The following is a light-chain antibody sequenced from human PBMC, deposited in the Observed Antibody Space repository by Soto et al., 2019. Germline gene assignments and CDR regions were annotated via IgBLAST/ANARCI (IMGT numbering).Light chain of an antibody. V-gene: IGKV1-12*01. CDR3: QQASSWPFT. J-gene: IGKJ3*01. CDR2: AAS. Sequence: DVQMTQSPSSVSASVGDRVTITCRASQAVSSWLAWYQQKPGKAPKLLIFAASSVQSGVPSRFSGSGSGTDFTLTISSLQPEDFATYYCQQASSWPFTFGPGTKVDIK. CDR1: QAVSSW.